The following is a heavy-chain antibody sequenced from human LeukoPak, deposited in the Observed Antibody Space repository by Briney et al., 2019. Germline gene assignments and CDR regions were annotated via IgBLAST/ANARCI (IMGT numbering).Heavy chain of an antibody. V-gene: IGHV4-34*01. Sequence: SETLSLTCAVYGGSFSGYYWSWIRQPPGKGLEWIGEINHSGSTNYNPSLKSRVTISVDTSKNQFSLKLSSVTAADTAVYYCATFRNYGDYWGDAFDIWGQGTMVTVSS. D-gene: IGHD4-17*01. CDR3: ATFRNYGDYWGDAFDI. CDR1: GGSFSGYY. J-gene: IGHJ3*02. CDR2: INHSGST.